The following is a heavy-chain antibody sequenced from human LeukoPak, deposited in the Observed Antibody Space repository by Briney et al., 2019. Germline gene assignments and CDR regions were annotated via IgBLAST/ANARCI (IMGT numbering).Heavy chain of an antibody. D-gene: IGHD2-2*01. CDR1: GYSFTSYW. V-gene: IGHV5-51*01. CDR3: ARLLGYCSSTSCYGRVGYFDY. J-gene: IGHJ4*02. CDR2: IYPGDSDT. Sequence: GGSLKISCKGSGYSFTSYWIGWVRQMPGKGLEWMGIIYPGDSDTRYSPSFQGQVTISADKSISTAYLQWSSLKASDTAMYYCARLLGYCSSTSCYGRVGYFDYWGQGTLVTVSS.